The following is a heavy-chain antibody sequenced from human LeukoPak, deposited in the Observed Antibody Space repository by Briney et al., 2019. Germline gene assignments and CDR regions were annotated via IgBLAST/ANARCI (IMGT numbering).Heavy chain of an antibody. J-gene: IGHJ1*01. CDR1: GYTFTGYY. V-gene: IGHV1-2*04. CDR2: INPNSGGP. CDR3: ARDGCSGGSCYGEYFQH. D-gene: IGHD2-15*01. Sequence: ASVKVSCKASGYTFTGYYMHWVRQAPGQGLEWMGWINPNSGGPNYAQKFQGWVTMTRDTSTSTVYMELSSLRSEDTAVYYCARDGCSGGSCYGEYFQHWGQGTLVTVSS.